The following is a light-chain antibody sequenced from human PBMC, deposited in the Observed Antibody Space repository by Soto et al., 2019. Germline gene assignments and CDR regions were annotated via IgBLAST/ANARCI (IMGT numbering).Light chain of an antibody. Sequence: DIQMTQSPSTLSASVGDRVTITCRASQSINSWLAWYQQKPGEAPKLLIYKATSLESGVPSRFSGSGSGTEFTLTISSLQPDDFATYYCQHYNSPWMLGQGTKVDIK. CDR1: QSINSW. CDR2: KAT. J-gene: IGKJ1*01. CDR3: QHYNSPWM. V-gene: IGKV1-5*03.